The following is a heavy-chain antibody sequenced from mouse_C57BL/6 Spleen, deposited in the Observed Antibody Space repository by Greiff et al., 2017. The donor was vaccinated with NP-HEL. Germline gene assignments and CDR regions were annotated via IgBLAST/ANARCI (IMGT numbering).Heavy chain of an antibody. J-gene: IGHJ2*01. D-gene: IGHD2-12*01. CDR3: VREGNYKDDFDY. Sequence: EVQGVESGGGLVQPKGSLKLSCAASGFTFNTYAMHWVRQAPGKGLEWVARISSKSSNYATYYADSVKYRFSISRDDSQLMLYLQMNNRKTEDTAMYYCVREGNYKDDFDYWGKGTTLTVSS. CDR2: ISSKSSNYAT. CDR1: GFTFNTYA. V-gene: IGHV10-3*01.